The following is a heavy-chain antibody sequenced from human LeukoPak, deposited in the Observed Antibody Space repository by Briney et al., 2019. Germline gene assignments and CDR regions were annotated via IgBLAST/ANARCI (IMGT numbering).Heavy chain of an antibody. CDR3: ARVSSGTYTTFDY. Sequence: PSETLSLTCTVSGGSMSGCCWSWIRQPAGKGLEWIGRTYTDGRIDYNPSLKSRVTLSVDTSKNQFSLKLSSVTAADAAVYYCARVSSGTYTTFDYWGQGILVTVSS. CDR1: GGSMSGCC. J-gene: IGHJ4*02. D-gene: IGHD1-26*01. CDR2: TYTDGRI. V-gene: IGHV4-4*07.